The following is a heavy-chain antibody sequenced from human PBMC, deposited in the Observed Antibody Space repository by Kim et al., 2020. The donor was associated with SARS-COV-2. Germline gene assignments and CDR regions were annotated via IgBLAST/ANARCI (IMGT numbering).Heavy chain of an antibody. V-gene: IGHV3-30*01. D-gene: IGHD2-15*01. CDR3: AREGHGGGFGNFDY. J-gene: IGHJ4*02. Sequence: ADSVKGRFTISRDNAKNTLYLQMNSLRAEDTAVYYCAREGHGGGFGNFDYWGQGTLVTVSS.